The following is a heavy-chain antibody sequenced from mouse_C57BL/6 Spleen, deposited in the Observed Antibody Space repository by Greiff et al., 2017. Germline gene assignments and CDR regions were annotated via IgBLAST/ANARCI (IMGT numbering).Heavy chain of an antibody. Sequence: EVKLMESGGDLVKPGGSLKLSCAASGFTFSSYGLSWVRQTPDQRLEWVATISSGGSYTYYPDSVKGRFTISRDNAKNTRYLQMSSLKSEDTAMYYCARPLYDSSIDWRGQGTTLTVSS. CDR1: GFTFSSYG. V-gene: IGHV5-6*01. J-gene: IGHJ2*01. D-gene: IGHD2-3*01. CDR2: ISSGGSYT. CDR3: ARPLYDSSIDW.